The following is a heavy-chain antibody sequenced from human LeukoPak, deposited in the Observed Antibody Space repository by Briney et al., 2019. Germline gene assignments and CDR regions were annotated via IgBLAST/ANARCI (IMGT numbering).Heavy chain of an antibody. J-gene: IGHJ4*02. CDR1: GFTFSSYN. V-gene: IGHV3-66*01. CDR2: IYSGGST. Sequence: GGSLRLSCAASGFTFSSYNMNWVRQAPGKGLEWVSVIYSGGSTYYADSVKGRFTISRDNSKNTLYLQMNSLRAEDTAVYYCARVSGIRSGYAFDYWGQGTLVTVSS. D-gene: IGHD5-12*01. CDR3: ARVSGIRSGYAFDY.